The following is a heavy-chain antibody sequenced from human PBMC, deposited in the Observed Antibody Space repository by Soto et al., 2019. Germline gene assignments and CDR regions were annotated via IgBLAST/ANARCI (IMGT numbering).Heavy chain of an antibody. CDR3: ARTPRIAVAATEWFDP. Sequence: AASVKVSCKASGYTFTGYYMHWVRQAPGQGLEWMGWINPNSGGTNYAQKFQGRVTMTRDTSISTAYMELSRLRSDDTAVYYCARTPRIAVAATEWFDPWGQGTLVTVSS. CDR2: INPNSGGT. CDR1: GYTFTGYY. V-gene: IGHV1-2*02. D-gene: IGHD6-19*01. J-gene: IGHJ5*02.